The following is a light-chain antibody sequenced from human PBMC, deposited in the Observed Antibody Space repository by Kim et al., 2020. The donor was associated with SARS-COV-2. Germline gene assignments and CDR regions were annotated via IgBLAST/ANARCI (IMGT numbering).Light chain of an antibody. CDR3: QAWVSDTVL. CDR2: QDN. J-gene: IGLJ2*01. Sequence: SVSPGQTASITCSGAELGQKFVGWYQQKPGQSPILVIYQDNKRPSRIPERFSGSNSGNTATLTISGTQGLDEADYYCQAWVSDTVLFGGGTQLTVL. CDR1: ELGQKF. V-gene: IGLV3-1*01.